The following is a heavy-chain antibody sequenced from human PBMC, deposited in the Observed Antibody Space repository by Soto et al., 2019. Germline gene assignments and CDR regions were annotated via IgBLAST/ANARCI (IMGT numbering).Heavy chain of an antibody. D-gene: IGHD3-9*01. CDR2: ISAYNANT. CDR1: GYTFTSYG. V-gene: IGHV1-18*01. J-gene: IGHJ4*02. CDR3: ARDWGRGQFLTNKDY. Sequence: QVQLVQSGAEVKKPGASVKVSCKASGYTFTSYGISWVRQAPGQGLEWMGWISAYNANTNYAKTLQGRVTMTTDTSXXTAYLELRSLRSDDTAVYYCARDWGRGQFLTNKDYWGQGTLVTVSS.